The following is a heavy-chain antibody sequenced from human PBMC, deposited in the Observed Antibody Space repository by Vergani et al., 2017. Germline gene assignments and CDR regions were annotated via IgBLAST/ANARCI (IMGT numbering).Heavy chain of an antibody. V-gene: IGHV3-49*04. D-gene: IGHD3-22*01. CDR1: GFTFGDYA. CDR2: IRSKAYGGTT. J-gene: IGHJ4*02. Sequence: EVQLVESGGGLVQPGRSLRLSCTASGFTFGDYAMSWVRQAPGKGLEWVGFIRSKAYGGTTEYAASVKGRFTISRDDSKSIAYLQMNSLITEDTAVYYCTLHDSSGYYPWYFDYWGQGTLVTVSS. CDR3: TLHDSSGYYPWYFDY.